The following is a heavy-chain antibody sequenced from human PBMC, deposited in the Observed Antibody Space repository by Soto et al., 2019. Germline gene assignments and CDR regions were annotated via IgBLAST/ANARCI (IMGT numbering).Heavy chain of an antibody. CDR1: GYTFTSYD. CDR3: ARAPTVVTLRXDY. Sequence: ASVKVSCKASGYTFTSYDINWVRQATGQGLEWMGWMNPNSGNTGYAQKFQGRVTMTRNTSISTAYMELSSLRSEDTAVYYCARAPTVVTLRXDYWGQGTLVTVSP. CDR2: MNPNSGNT. J-gene: IGHJ4*02. V-gene: IGHV1-8*01. D-gene: IGHD4-17*01.